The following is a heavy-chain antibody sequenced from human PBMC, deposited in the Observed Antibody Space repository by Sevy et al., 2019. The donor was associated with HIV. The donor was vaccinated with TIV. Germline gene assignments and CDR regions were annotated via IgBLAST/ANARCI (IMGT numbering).Heavy chain of an antibody. J-gene: IGHJ3*02. Sequence: GGSLRLSCVGSGFTFSNYGMTWVRQAPGKGLEWVSSISVNSARTYYADSVRGRFTVSRDNSENTLYLQMNSLRAEDTAVYYCAKDPNDYCHSFDIWGQGTLVTVSS. D-gene: IGHD1-1*01. CDR1: GFTFSNYG. CDR2: ISVNSART. CDR3: AKDPNDYCHSFDI. V-gene: IGHV3-23*01.